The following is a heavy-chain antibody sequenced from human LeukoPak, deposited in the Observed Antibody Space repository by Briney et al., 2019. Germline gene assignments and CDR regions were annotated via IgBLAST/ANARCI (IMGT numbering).Heavy chain of an antibody. J-gene: IGHJ4*02. CDR2: ISSTGTSL. CDR3: ARVSPYYYGSSPYYLNY. CDR1: GFTFSDYY. Sequence: SGGSLRLSCAASGFTFSDYYMSWFRQAPGKGLEWISYISSTGTSLFYADSVKGRSTISKDNAQSSLYLQMNSLRAEDTAVYHCARVSPYYYGSSPYYLNYWGQGALVTVSS. D-gene: IGHD3-10*01. V-gene: IGHV3-11*01.